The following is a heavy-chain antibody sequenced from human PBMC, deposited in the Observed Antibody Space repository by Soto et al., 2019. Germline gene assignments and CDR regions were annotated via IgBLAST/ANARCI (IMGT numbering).Heavy chain of an antibody. D-gene: IGHD2-21*02. CDR1: GFTFSSYG. CDR3: AKDSGYCGGDCYDAFDI. Sequence: QVQLVESGGGVVQPGRSLRLSCAASGFTFSSYGMHWVRQAPGKGLEWVAVISYDGSNKYYADSVKGRFTISRDNSKNTLYLQMNSRRAEDTAVYYCAKDSGYCGGDCYDAFDIWGQGTMVTVSS. V-gene: IGHV3-30*18. J-gene: IGHJ3*02. CDR2: ISYDGSNK.